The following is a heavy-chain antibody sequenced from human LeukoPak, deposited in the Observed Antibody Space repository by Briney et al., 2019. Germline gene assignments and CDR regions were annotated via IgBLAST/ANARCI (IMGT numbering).Heavy chain of an antibody. CDR2: IYSGGST. J-gene: IGHJ6*02. CDR3: ARGLSSSWHSTYYYYYYGMDV. CDR1: GFTVSSNY. V-gene: IGHV3-66*01. D-gene: IGHD6-13*01. Sequence: GGSLRLSCAASGFTVSSNYMSWVRQAPGKGLEWVSVIYSGGSTYYADSVKGRFTISRDNSKNTLYLQMNSLSAEDTAVYYCARGLSSSWHSTYYYYYYGMDVWGQGTTVTVSS.